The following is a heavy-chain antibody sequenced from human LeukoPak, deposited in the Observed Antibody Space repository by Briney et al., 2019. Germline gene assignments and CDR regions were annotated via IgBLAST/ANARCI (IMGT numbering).Heavy chain of an antibody. CDR3: ARDGELVIATPPFDY. V-gene: IGHV1-18*01. CDR1: GYTFTSYG. D-gene: IGHD2-21*01. J-gene: IGHJ4*02. CDR2: ISAYNGNT. Sequence: ASVKVSCKASGYTFTSYGISWVRQAPGQGLEWMGWISAYNGNTNYAQKLQGRVTMTTDTSTSTAYMELRSLRSDDTAVYYCARDGELVIATPPFDYWGQGTLVTVSS.